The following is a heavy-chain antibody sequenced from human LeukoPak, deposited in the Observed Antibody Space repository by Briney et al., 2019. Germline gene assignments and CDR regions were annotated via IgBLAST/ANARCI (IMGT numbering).Heavy chain of an antibody. Sequence: GGSLRLSCEASGFTFTTYSMTWVRQAPGKGLEWVSIISSGSSAIFSADALKGRFTISRDNSKNTLYLQMNSLRAEDTAVYYCAKEYDILTGYYAFDIWGQGTMVTVSS. D-gene: IGHD3-9*01. CDR3: AKEYDILTGYYAFDI. V-gene: IGHV3-21*01. CDR2: ISSGSSAI. CDR1: GFTFTTYS. J-gene: IGHJ3*02.